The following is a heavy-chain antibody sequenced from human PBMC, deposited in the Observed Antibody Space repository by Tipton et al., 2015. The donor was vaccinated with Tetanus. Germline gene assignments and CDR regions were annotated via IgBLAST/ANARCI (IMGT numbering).Heavy chain of an antibody. J-gene: IGHJ5*02. V-gene: IGHV4-39*01. Sequence: GLVKPSETLSLTCTVSGGSINSGTFYWDWIRQTPGKGLEWIGNIYYNGNTLQNPSLKSRLTMSLDKSKNQFSLKLRSVTAADTAVYYCARSADNWFDPWGQGTLVTVSS. CDR3: ARSADNWFDP. CDR2: IYYNGNT. CDR1: GGSINSGTFY.